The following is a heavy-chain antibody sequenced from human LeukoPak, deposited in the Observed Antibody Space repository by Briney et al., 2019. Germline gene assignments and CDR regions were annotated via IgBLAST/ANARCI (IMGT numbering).Heavy chain of an antibody. V-gene: IGHV3-74*01. CDR1: GFTFSNYW. J-gene: IGHJ5*02. CDR2: IYVDGRTT. Sequence: GGSLRLSCVASGFTFSNYWMHWVRQPPGKGLVWVSRIYVDGRTTNYADSVKGRFTISRDNAKNTVYLEMNSLSVEDTATYYCIRDFRSADLWGQGTLVSVSS. CDR3: IRDFRSADL.